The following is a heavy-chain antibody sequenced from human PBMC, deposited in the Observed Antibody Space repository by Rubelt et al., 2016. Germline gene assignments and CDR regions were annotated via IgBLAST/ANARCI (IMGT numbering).Heavy chain of an antibody. CDR3: GRDDS. CDR1: GGSFSTYY. CDR2: IRQDGSDE. V-gene: IGHV3-7*01. J-gene: IGHJ4*02. Sequence: VQLQQWGAGLLKPSETLSLTCAVYGGSFSTYYWSWVRQAPGKGLEWVANIRQDGSDEYYADSVRDRFTISRDNAKNSLYLQINSLRDDDTAVYDCGRDDSWGQGILVTVSS.